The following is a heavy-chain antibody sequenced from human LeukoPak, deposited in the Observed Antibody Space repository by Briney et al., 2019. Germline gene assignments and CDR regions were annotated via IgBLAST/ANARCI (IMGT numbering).Heavy chain of an antibody. CDR1: GFTFSSSW. Sequence: GGSLRLSCAASGFTFSSSWMSWVRQAPGKGLEWVANIKQDGSEKYYVDSAKGRFTISRDNAKNSLYLQMNSLRAEDTAVYYCARDWGLRLGLDYWGQGTLVTVSS. J-gene: IGHJ4*02. V-gene: IGHV3-7*01. CDR2: IKQDGSEK. D-gene: IGHD3-16*01. CDR3: ARDWGLRLGLDY.